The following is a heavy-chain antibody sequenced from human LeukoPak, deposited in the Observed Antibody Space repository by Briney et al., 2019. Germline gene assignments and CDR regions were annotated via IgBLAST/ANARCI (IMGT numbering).Heavy chain of an antibody. D-gene: IGHD1-20*01. V-gene: IGHV4-30-2*01. CDR3: ARDRAGAITGYYYYMDV. CDR1: GGSISSGGYY. Sequence: SETLSLTCTVSGGSISSGGYYWSWIRQPPGKGLEWIGYIYHSGSTYYNPSLKSRVTISVDRSKNQFSLKLSSVTAADTAVYYCARDRAGAITGYYYYMDVWGKGTTVTVSS. J-gene: IGHJ6*03. CDR2: IYHSGST.